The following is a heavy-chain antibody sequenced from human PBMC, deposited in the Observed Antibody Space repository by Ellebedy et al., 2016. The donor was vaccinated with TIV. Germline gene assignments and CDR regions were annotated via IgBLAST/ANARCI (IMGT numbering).Heavy chain of an antibody. V-gene: IGHV3-23*01. CDR2: ISGSGTGT. CDR3: AKDMDIVIKPVYGMDV. Sequence: PGGSLRLSCAASGFTFSSCAMSWVRQAPGKGLEWVSAISGSGTGTYYADSVKGRFTISRDNSKNTLFLQMNSLRVEDTAVFYCAKDMDIVIKPVYGMDVWGQGTTVTVSS. D-gene: IGHD5-12*01. J-gene: IGHJ6*02. CDR1: GFTFSSCA.